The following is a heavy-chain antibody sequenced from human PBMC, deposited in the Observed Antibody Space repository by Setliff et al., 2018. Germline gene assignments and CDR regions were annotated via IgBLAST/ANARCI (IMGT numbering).Heavy chain of an antibody. CDR2: VDPSDSYA. Sequence: PGESLKISCRGSEYSFIDYWISWVRQKPGGGPEWMGKVDPSDSYATYGPSFQGHVIISVDTSINTVYLQWSRLEASDSGIYYCARPIESSRWHPFDSWGQGTLVTVSS. D-gene: IGHD2-2*01. CDR3: ARPIESSRWHPFDS. V-gene: IGHV5-10-1*01. CDR1: EYSFIDYW. J-gene: IGHJ5*01.